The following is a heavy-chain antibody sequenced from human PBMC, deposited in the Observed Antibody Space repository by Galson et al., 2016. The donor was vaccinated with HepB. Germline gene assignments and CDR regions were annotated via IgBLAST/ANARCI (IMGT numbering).Heavy chain of an antibody. CDR1: GFTFGSYG. J-gene: IGHJ4*02. Sequence: SLRLSCAASGFTFGSYGMHWVRQPPGKGLEWIGEMYHSGSSDYNPSLKSRVTISVDKSKNQFSLKLTSVTAADTAVYYCVRSADFWRLGYWGQGTLVTVSA. D-gene: IGHD3-3*01. V-gene: IGHV4-4*02. CDR2: MYHSGSS. CDR3: VRSADFWRLGY.